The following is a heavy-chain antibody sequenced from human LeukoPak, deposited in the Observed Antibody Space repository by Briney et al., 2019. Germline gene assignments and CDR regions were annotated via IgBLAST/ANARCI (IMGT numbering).Heavy chain of an antibody. J-gene: IGHJ4*02. CDR1: GFTFTSYG. V-gene: IGHV3-30*18. CDR2: ISYDGSNK. CDR3: AKDTAAGECTGGNCYSYFDY. D-gene: IGHD2-15*01. Sequence: GRSLRLSCAASGFTFTSYGMHWVRQAPGKGLEWLALISYDGSNKYSADSVKGRFTISRDNSKNTLYLQMDSLRADDTAVYYCAKDTAAGECTGGNCYSYFDYWGQGTLVTVSS.